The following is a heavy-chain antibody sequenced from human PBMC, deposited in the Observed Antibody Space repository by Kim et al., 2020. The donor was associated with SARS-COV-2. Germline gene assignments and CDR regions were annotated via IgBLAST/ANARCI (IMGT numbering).Heavy chain of an antibody. Sequence: GGSLRLSCAASGFSFSSSGMHWVRQAPGKGLEWVASISSDGSNKYFADSMKGRFTISRDNFKNTLSLQMNSLRAEDTAVYHCARGTVYEGVGVWGQGTTVTVSS. V-gene: IGHV3-30*03. CDR1: GFSFSSSG. CDR2: ISSDGSNK. CDR3: ARGTVYEGVGV. J-gene: IGHJ6*02.